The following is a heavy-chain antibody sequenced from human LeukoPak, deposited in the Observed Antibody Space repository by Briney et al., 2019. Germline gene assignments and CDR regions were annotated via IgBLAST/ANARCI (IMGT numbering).Heavy chain of an antibody. CDR3: AMDSAWLPLKFDY. V-gene: IGHV3-66*01. CDR2: LYSGGST. J-gene: IGHJ4*02. CDR1: GFVVSTNY. D-gene: IGHD5-24*01. Sequence: GGSLRLSCAASGFVVSTNYMSWVRQAPGKGLEWVSVLYSGGSTYYTDSVKGRFTISRDNSNNTLYLQMNNLRAEDTAVYYCAMDSAWLPLKFDYWGPGTLVAVSA.